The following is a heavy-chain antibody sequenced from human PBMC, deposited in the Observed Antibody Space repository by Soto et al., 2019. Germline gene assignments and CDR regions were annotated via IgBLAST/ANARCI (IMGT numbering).Heavy chain of an antibody. Sequence: SEALSVTSTVSGGSISRYYWSWIRLPPEKGLEWIGEINHSGSTNYNPSLKSRVTISVDTSKNQFSLKLSSVTAADTAVYYCARGRHILTGYYRDLNYGMDVWGQGTTVT. CDR2: INHSGST. V-gene: IGHV4-34*01. CDR1: GGSISRYY. CDR3: ARGRHILTGYYRDLNYGMDV. D-gene: IGHD3-9*01. J-gene: IGHJ6*02.